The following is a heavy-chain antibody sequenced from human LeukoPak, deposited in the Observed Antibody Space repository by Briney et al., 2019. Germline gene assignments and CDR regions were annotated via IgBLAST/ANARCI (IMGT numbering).Heavy chain of an antibody. CDR2: IRSKAYGGTT. CDR3: TRGNPFGVARYHFDY. D-gene: IGHD3-3*01. J-gene: IGHJ4*02. Sequence: GGSLRLSCTASGFTFGDYAMSWVRQAPGKGLEWVGFIRSKAYGGTTEYAASVKGRFTISRDDSKSIAYLQMNSLKTEDTAVHYCTRGNPFGVARYHFDYWGQGTLVTVSS. V-gene: IGHV3-49*04. CDR1: GFTFGDYA.